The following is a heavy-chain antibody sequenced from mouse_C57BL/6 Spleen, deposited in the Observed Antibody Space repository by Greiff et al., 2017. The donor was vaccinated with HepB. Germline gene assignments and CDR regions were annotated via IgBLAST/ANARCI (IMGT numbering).Heavy chain of an antibody. CDR1: GFSFNTYA. D-gene: IGHD2-3*01. Sequence: EVQRVESGGGLVQPKGSLKLSCAASGFSFNTYAMNWVRQAPGKGLEWVARIRSKSNNYATYYADSVKDRFTISRDDSESMLYLQMNNLKTEDTAMYYCVRQDYDGYYEGYFDVWGTGTTVTVSS. CDR3: VRQDYDGYYEGYFDV. J-gene: IGHJ1*03. CDR2: IRSKSNNYAT. V-gene: IGHV10-1*01.